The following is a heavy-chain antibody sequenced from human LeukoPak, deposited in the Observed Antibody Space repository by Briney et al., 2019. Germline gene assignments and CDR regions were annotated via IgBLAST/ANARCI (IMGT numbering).Heavy chain of an antibody. CDR2: ISAYNGNT. V-gene: IGHV1-18*01. J-gene: IGHJ3*02. D-gene: IGHD4-23*01. CDR3: ASLTTLVAFDI. CDR1: GYTFTSYG. Sequence: ASVKVSRKASGYTFTSYGISWVRQAPGQGLEWMGWISAYNGNTNYAQKFQGRVTMTRDTSISTAYMELSRLRSDDTAVYYCASLTTLVAFDIWGQGTMVTVSS.